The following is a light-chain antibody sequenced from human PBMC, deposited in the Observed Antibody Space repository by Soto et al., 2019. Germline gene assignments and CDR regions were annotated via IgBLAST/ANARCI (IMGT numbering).Light chain of an antibody. CDR2: DVT. J-gene: IGLJ1*01. Sequence: QPVLTQPRSVSGSPGQSVTISCTGTSSDVGGYNYVSWFQQHQGKAPKLMIYDVTKRPSGVPDRFSGSKSDNKASLTISGLQAEDEADYYCCSYGGTYTYVLGTGTKPTV. CDR3: CSYGGTYTYV. V-gene: IGLV2-11*01. CDR1: SSDVGGYNY.